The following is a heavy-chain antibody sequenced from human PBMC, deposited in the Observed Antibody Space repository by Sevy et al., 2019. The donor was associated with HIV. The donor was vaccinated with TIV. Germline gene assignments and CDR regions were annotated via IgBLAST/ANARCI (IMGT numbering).Heavy chain of an antibody. D-gene: IGHD6-13*01. CDR1: GFSLNTYW. CDR3: VRAIATVDSF. CDR2: INQDASVN. V-gene: IGHV3-7*01. J-gene: IGHJ4*02. Sequence: GGSLRLSCVASGFSLNTYWMLWVCQAPGKGLEWVANINQDASVNYYADSVKGRFTISRDNARNLVSLQMNILRVEDTALYYCVRAIATVDSFWGQRTLVTVSS.